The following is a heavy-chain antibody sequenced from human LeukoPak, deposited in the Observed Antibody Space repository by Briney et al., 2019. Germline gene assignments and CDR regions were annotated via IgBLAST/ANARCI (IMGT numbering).Heavy chain of an antibody. D-gene: IGHD2-2*01. CDR1: GGSISSSSYY. CDR2: LYYSGST. Sequence: PSETLSLTCTVSGGSISSSSYYWGWIRQPPGKGLEWIGSLYYSGSTYYNPSLKSRVTISVDTSKNQFSLKLSSVTAADTAVYYCARHHAGLYCSSTSCLNWFDPWGQGTLVTVSS. CDR3: ARHHAGLYCSSTSCLNWFDP. V-gene: IGHV4-39*01. J-gene: IGHJ5*02.